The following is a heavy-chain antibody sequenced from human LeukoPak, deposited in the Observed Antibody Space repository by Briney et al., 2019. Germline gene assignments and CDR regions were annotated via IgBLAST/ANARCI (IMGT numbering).Heavy chain of an antibody. CDR3: ARDRHSSTYDAFDI. Sequence: GGSLRLFCAASGFTFSSYSMNWVRQAPGKGLEWVSSISSSSSYIYYADSVKGRFTLSRDNAKNSLYLQMNSLRAEDTAVYYCARDRHSSTYDAFDIWGQGTMVTVSS. V-gene: IGHV3-21*01. J-gene: IGHJ3*02. CDR2: ISSSSSYI. D-gene: IGHD6-13*01. CDR1: GFTFSSYS.